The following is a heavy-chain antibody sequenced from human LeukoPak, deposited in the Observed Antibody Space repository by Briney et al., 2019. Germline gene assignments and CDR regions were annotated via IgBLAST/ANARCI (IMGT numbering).Heavy chain of an antibody. V-gene: IGHV3-7*01. Sequence: GGSLRLSCAASGFTFNSYWMSWVRQAPGKGLEWVANVQQEGSEKYYVDSVKGRFTISRDNAKNSVYLEMNSLRAEDTATYYCATTLDVATAGYFWGQGTLVTVSS. CDR1: GFTFNSYW. D-gene: IGHD6-13*01. CDR2: VQQEGSEK. J-gene: IGHJ4*02. CDR3: ATTLDVATAGYF.